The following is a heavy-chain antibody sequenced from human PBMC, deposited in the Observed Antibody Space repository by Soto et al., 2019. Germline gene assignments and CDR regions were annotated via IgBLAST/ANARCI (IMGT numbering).Heavy chain of an antibody. D-gene: IGHD3-10*01. J-gene: IGHJ4*02. CDR1: GGSVSSGSYY. CDR2: IYYSGST. V-gene: IGHV4-61*01. CDR3: ARGITYYYGSGSPLVDY. Sequence: WETLSLTCTVSGGSVSSGSYYWSWIRQPPGKGLEWIGYIYYSGSTNYNPSLKSRVTISVDTSKNQFSLKLSSVTAADTAVYYCARGITYYYGSGSPLVDYWGQGALVTVSS.